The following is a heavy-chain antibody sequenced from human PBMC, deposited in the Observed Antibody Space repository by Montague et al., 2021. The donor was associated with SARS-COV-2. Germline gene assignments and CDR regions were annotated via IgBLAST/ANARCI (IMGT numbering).Heavy chain of an antibody. Sequence: SETLSLTCTVSGGSISTYYWNWIRQSPGKGLEWLGYFYYSLNTNYNPSLKGRLTISVDTSENQVSLNLRSVTAADTAVYYCARDSFEAPLFLDYWGQGILVTVSS. J-gene: IGHJ4*02. CDR3: ARDSFEAPLFLDY. CDR2: FYYSLNT. CDR1: GGSISTYY. D-gene: IGHD3-16*01. V-gene: IGHV4-59*01.